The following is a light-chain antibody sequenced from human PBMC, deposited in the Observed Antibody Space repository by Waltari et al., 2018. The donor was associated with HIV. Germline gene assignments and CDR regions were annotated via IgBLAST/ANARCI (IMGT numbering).Light chain of an antibody. CDR1: QGISSF. V-gene: IGKV1-9*01. CDR3: QQLNTYPPWT. J-gene: IGKJ1*01. Sequence: DIQLTQSPSFLSASVGDRVTISCRASQGISSFLAWYQQKPGKAPKLLIYDASTLQNGVPSRFSGSGSGTEFTLTINSLQPEDFATYFCQQLNTYPPWTFGQGTKVEVK. CDR2: DAS.